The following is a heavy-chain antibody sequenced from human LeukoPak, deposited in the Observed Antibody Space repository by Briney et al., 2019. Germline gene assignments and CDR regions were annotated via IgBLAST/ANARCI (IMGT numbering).Heavy chain of an antibody. D-gene: IGHD6-19*01. CDR1: GFTFSSYV. V-gene: IGHV3-74*01. J-gene: IGHJ4*02. CDR3: ARDRDWLVSD. Sequence: QPGGSLGLSCAASGFTFSSYVMHWVRQAPGKGLVWVSRISHDGSTTTYADSVKGRFTISRDNAKNTLYLQMNSLRDEDTAVYYCARDRDWLVSDWGQGTLVTVSS. CDR2: ISHDGSTT.